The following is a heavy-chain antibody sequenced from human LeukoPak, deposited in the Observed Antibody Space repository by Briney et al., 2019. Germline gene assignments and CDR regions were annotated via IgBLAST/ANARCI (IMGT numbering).Heavy chain of an antibody. D-gene: IGHD1-26*01. CDR2: IYYSGST. V-gene: IGHV4-59*01. Sequence: SETLSLTCAVYGVPLSGYYWTWIRQPPGKGLEWIGYIYYSGSTNYNPSLKSRVTISVDTSKNQFSLKLSSVTAADTAVYYCARTGGSFYFYYYMDVWGKGTTVTVSS. J-gene: IGHJ6*03. CDR1: GVPLSGYY. CDR3: ARTGGSFYFYYYMDV.